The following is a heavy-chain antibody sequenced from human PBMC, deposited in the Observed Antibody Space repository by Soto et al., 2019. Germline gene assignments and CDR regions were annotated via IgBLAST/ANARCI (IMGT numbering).Heavy chain of an antibody. CDR1: GFTFSSYA. V-gene: IGHV3-30-3*01. CDR3: ARPAARYYYDSSGPGPYWFDP. CDR2: ISYDGSNK. D-gene: IGHD3-22*01. Sequence: GGSLRLSCAASGFTFSSYAMHWVRQAPGKGLEWVAVISYDGSNKYYADSVKGRFTISRDNSKNTLYLQMNSLRAEDTAVYYCARPAARYYYDSSGPGPYWFDPWGQGTLVTVSS. J-gene: IGHJ5*02.